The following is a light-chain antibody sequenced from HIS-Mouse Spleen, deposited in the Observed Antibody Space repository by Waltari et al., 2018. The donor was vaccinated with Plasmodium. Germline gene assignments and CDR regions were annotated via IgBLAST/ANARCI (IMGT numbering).Light chain of an antibody. CDR2: KVS. CDR3: RQGTHWPGT. V-gene: IGKV2-30*02. J-gene: IGKJ1*01. CDR1: QSLVHSDGNTY. Sequence: DVVMTQSPLSLPVTLGQPASISCRSSQSLVHSDGNTYLNWFQQRPGQSPRRLIYKVSNRDSGVPDRFSGSGSGTEFTLKSSRVEAEDVGVYYCRQGTHWPGTFGQGTKVEIK.